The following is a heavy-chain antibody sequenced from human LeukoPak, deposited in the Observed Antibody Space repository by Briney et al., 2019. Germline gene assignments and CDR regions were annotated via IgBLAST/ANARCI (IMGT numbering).Heavy chain of an antibody. D-gene: IGHD3-22*01. J-gene: IGHJ4*02. CDR3: ARANYYDSSGYPRYFDY. Sequence: PGGSLRLSCAASGFTFSSYWMHWVRHAPGKGLVWVSRINSDGSSISYADSVKGRFTISRDNAKNTLYLQMNSLRAEDTAVYYCARANYYDSSGYPRYFDYWGQGTLVTVSS. V-gene: IGHV3-74*01. CDR1: GFTFSSYW. CDR2: INSDGSSI.